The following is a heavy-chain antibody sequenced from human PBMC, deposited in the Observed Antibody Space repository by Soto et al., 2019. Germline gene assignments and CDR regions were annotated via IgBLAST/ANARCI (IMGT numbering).Heavy chain of an antibody. CDR1: GFTFSIYA. D-gene: IGHD2-2*02. J-gene: IGHJ4*01. CDR3: AKDQGNSNPLYGLDL. CDR2: MSRTGVNT. Sequence: GGSLRLSCAASGFTFSIYAMTWVRQSPGKGLEWVSSMSRTGVNTYYADSVKGRFTISRDNSKNTLYLQMNSLRAEDTAIYYCAKDQGNSNPLYGLDLWGPGTLVTVSS. V-gene: IGHV3-23*01.